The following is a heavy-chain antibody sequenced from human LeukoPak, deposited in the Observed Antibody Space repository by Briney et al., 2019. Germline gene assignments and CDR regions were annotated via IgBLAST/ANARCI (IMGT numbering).Heavy chain of an antibody. CDR2: IKQDGSEK. CDR3: ATIVVVSTTLPDY. Sequence: GGSLRPSCAASGFTFSTYWMSWVRQAPGKGLEWVANIKQDGSEKYYVDSVKGRFTISRDNAKNSLYLQMNSLRAEDTAVYYCATIVVVSTTLPDYWGQGTLVTVSS. J-gene: IGHJ4*02. D-gene: IGHD3-22*01. V-gene: IGHV3-7*01. CDR1: GFTFSTYW.